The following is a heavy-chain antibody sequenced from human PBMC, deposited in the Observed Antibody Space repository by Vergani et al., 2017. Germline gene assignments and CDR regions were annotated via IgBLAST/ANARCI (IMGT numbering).Heavy chain of an antibody. D-gene: IGHD3-22*01. Sequence: EVQLVQSGAEVKKPGESLKISCKGCGYSFTSYWIGWVRQMPGKGLEGMGIIYHGDSDTRYSPSFQGQVTITADKSISTAYLQGSSLKASDTAMYYCATCISMILVPGDDAFDIWGQGTMVTVSS. CDR3: ATCISMILVPGDDAFDI. CDR2: IYHGDSDT. V-gene: IGHV5-51*01. CDR1: GYSFTSYW. J-gene: IGHJ3*02.